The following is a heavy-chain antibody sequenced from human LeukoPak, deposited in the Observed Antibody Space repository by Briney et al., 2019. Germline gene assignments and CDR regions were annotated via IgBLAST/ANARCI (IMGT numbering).Heavy chain of an antibody. CDR2: ISSSSSTI. Sequence: GGSLRLSCAASGFTFSSYSMNWVRQAPGKGLEWVSYISSSSSTIYYADSVKGRFTISRDNAKNSLYLQMNSLRAEDTAVYYCARLQSFYGDPAEDWGQGTLSPSPQ. J-gene: IGHJ4*02. V-gene: IGHV3-48*01. D-gene: IGHD4-17*01. CDR3: ARLQSFYGDPAED. CDR1: GFTFSSYS.